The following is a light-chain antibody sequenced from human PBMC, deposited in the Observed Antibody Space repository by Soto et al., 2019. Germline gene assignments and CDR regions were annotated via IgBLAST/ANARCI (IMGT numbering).Light chain of an antibody. CDR2: DAS. CDR1: QSVTSNF. Sequence: EIVFTQAPGTLSLSPGERATLSCRASQSVTSNFLAWYQHTPGQAPRLLIYDASSRAAGIPDRFSGSGSGADFILTISRLEPGDFAVYYCQQYGSSPRTFGQGTRLEIK. CDR3: QQYGSSPRT. V-gene: IGKV3-20*01. J-gene: IGKJ5*01.